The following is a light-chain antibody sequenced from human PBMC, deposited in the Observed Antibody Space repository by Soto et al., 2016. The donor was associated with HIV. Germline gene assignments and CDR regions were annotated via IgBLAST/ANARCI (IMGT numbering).Light chain of an antibody. CDR2: GEN. V-gene: IGLV3-19*01. Sequence: SSELTQDPAVSVALGQTVRITCQGDSLRPYYASWYQQKPGQAPLLVMFGENNRPSGIPDRFSGSNSGNTASLTITGAQAEDEADYYCNSRDSSGNLYVFGSGTKVTVL. CDR3: NSRDSSGNLYV. CDR1: SLRPYY. J-gene: IGLJ1*01.